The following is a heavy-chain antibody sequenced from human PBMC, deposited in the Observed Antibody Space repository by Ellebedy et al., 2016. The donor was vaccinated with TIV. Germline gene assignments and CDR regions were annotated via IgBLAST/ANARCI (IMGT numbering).Heavy chain of an antibody. J-gene: IGHJ6*02. V-gene: IGHV3-30*02. Sequence: PGGSLRLSCAASGFTFGSFCMHWVRQAPGKGLEWVAFVRYDGSIEKYADSVKGRFTNSRDNSKNTLYLQMNTLRLDATAGYYCAKEGNGDVWGQGTTVTVSS. CDR1: GFTFGSFC. CDR3: AKEGNGDV. CDR2: VRYDGSIE. D-gene: IGHD2-8*01.